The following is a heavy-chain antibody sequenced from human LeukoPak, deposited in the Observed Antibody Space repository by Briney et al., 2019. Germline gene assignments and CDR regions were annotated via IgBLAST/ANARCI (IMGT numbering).Heavy chain of an antibody. CDR3: ARDKFRYDHYFDY. Sequence: GASVNVSCKAPGYTFTIYAMHWGRQAPGQRVEWMGWINAGNGNTKYSQKFQGRVTITRDTSASTAYMELSSLRSEDTAVYYCARDKFRYDHYFDYWGQGTLVTVSS. CDR1: GYTFTIYA. CDR2: INAGNGNT. J-gene: IGHJ4*02. D-gene: IGHD5-12*01. V-gene: IGHV1-3*01.